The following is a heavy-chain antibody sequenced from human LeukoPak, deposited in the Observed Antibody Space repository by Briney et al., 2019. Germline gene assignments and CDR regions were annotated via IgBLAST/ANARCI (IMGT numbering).Heavy chain of an antibody. J-gene: IGHJ4*02. D-gene: IGHD4-17*01. CDR1: GFSLSTGGVG. CDR3: AHRRSVTSFYSDY. V-gene: IGHV2-5*01. Sequence: SGPTLVNPTQTLTLTCTFSGFSLSTGGVGVGWIRQPPGKAPEWLAIIYWNDGTHYIPSLKSRLTLTKDTSKNQVVLTLTNVDPVDTGTYYCAHRRSVTSFYSDYWGQGTPVTVSS. CDR2: IYWNDGT.